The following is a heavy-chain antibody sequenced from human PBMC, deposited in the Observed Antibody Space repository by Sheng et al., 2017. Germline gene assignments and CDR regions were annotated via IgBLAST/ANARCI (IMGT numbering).Heavy chain of an antibody. CDR1: GFTFSGSA. V-gene: IGHV3-73*02. Sequence: EVQLVESGGGLVQPGGSRRNYSCAASGFTFSGSAVHWVRQASGKGLEWVGRIRNKANNYATAYAASVEGRFTVSRDDSKNTAYLQMNSLITEDTAVYYCTRREEVAPEGLNWGQGTLVIVSS. J-gene: IGHJ4*02. CDR3: TRREEVAPEGLN. CDR2: IRNKANNYAT. D-gene: IGHD5-12*01.